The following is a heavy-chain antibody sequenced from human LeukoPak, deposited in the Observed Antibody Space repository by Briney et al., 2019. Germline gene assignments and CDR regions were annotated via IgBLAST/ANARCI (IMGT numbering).Heavy chain of an antibody. CDR1: GGSISSYY. CDR2: IYYSGST. V-gene: IGHV4-59*01. Sequence: SETLSLTCTVSGGSISSYYWSWIRQPPGKGLEWIGYIYYSGSTNYNPSLKSRVTISVDTSKNQFSLKLSSVTAADTAVYYCARRAYSNYPPPDYYYYMDVWGKGTTVTVSS. J-gene: IGHJ6*03. CDR3: ARRAYSNYPPPDYYYYMDV. D-gene: IGHD4-11*01.